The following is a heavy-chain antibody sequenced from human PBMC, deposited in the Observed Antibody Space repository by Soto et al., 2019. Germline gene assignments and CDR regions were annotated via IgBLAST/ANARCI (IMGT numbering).Heavy chain of an antibody. Sequence: QLKLQESGPGLVKPSETLSLTCTVSGGSISSSSYLWGWIRQPPGKGLEWIGSIYYSGDTYYSPSLKTRVTIAVDTYKSQFSLQRTAVTAEDTAVFCCATFRKVYESSCYGRHFFDYWGQGTLVSVSS. D-gene: IGHD3-22*01. CDR1: GGSISSSSYL. V-gene: IGHV4-39*01. CDR2: IYYSGDT. J-gene: IGHJ4*02. CDR3: ATFRKVYESSCYGRHFFDY.